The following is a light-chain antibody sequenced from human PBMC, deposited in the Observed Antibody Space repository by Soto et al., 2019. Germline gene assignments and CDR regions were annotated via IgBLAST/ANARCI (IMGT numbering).Light chain of an antibody. CDR3: QQYGSSPPFT. Sequence: EIVLTQSPGTLSLSPGERATLSCRASQSVSSSYLAWYQQTPGQAPRLLIYGASSRSTGIPDRFSSSGSGRDFSLTISRLEPEDFAVYYCQQYGSSPPFTFGQGTKLEIK. J-gene: IGKJ2*01. V-gene: IGKV3-20*01. CDR2: GAS. CDR1: QSVSSSY.